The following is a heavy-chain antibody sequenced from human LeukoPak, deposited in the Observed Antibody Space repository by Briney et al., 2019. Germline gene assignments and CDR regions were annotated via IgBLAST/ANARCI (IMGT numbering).Heavy chain of an antibody. CDR2: ISSSSSTI. Sequence: GGSLRLSCAASGFTFSTYSMNWVRQAPGKGLEWVSHISSSSSTIYYADSVKGRFTISRDNAKNSLYLQMNSLRAEDTAVYYCARGSTYYDSSGQVPFDYWGQGTLVTVSS. V-gene: IGHV3-48*01. CDR1: GFTFSTYS. J-gene: IGHJ4*02. D-gene: IGHD3-22*01. CDR3: ARGSTYYDSSGQVPFDY.